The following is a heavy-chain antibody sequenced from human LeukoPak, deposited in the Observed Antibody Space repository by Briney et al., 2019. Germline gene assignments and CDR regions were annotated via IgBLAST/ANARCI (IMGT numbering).Heavy chain of an antibody. D-gene: IGHD5-12*01. CDR2: IYYSGST. J-gene: IGHJ4*02. Sequence: PSETLSLTCTVSGGSISSYYWSWIRQPPGKGLEWIGYIYYSGSTNYNPSLKSRVTISVDTSKNQFSLKLSSVTAADTAVYYCARHKGIYSGYALDYWGQGTLVTVSS. CDR1: GGSISSYY. V-gene: IGHV4-59*08. CDR3: ARHKGIYSGYALDY.